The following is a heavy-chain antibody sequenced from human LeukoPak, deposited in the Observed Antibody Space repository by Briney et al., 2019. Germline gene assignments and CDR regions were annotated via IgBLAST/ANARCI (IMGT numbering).Heavy chain of an antibody. CDR3: ATYSSGWYRYFQH. J-gene: IGHJ1*01. D-gene: IGHD6-19*01. CDR1: GFTFSSYA. CDR2: ISGSGGST. V-gene: IGHV3-23*01. Sequence: GGSLRLSCAASGFTFSSYAMSWVRQAPGKGLGWVSAISGSGGSTYYADSVKGRFTISRDNSKNTLYLQMNSLRAEDTAVYYCATYSSGWYRYFQHWGQGTLVTVSS.